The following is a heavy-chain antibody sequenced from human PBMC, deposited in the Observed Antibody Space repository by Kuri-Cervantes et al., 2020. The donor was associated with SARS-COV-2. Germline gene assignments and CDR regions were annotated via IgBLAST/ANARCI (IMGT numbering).Heavy chain of an antibody. J-gene: IGHJ3*02. CDR1: GGSISSSSYY. Sequence: GSLRLSCTVSGGSISSSSYYWGWIRQPPGKGLEWIGSIYYSGSTYYNPSLKSRVTISVDTSKNQFSLKLSSVTAADTAVYYCARGSRYSSSWRAFDIWGQGTMVTVSS. CDR2: IYYSGST. D-gene: IGHD6-13*01. V-gene: IGHV4-39*01. CDR3: ARGSRYSSSWRAFDI.